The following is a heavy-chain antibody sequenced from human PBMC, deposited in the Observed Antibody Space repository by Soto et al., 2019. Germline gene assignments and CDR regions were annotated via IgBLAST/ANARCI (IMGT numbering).Heavy chain of an antibody. J-gene: IGHJ4*02. V-gene: IGHV3-66*01. CDR2: IYDGGST. CDR3: ARAVYSVVTPVYYFDH. CDR1: GFTVSRNY. D-gene: IGHD2-15*01. Sequence: EVQLVESGGGLVQPGESLRLSCAASGFTVSRNYMTWVRQAPGKGLEWVSIIYDGGSTYYADSVKGRFTISRDKSKNTLYLQLSNLRAEDTAVYYCARAVYSVVTPVYYFDHWGQGTLVTVYS.